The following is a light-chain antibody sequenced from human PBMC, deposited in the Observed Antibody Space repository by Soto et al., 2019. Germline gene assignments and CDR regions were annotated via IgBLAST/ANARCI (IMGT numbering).Light chain of an antibody. CDR1: NSDVGAYEH. CDR3: SSYSTTNILV. V-gene: IGLV2-14*03. J-gene: IGLJ1*01. Sequence: QSALTQPASVSGSPGQSVTISCTGANSDVGAYEHVSWYQQHPGRAPKLILYDVNNRPSGVSNHFSGSKSGNTASLVISGLQANDEADYYCSSYSTTNILVFGSGTKLTVL. CDR2: DVN.